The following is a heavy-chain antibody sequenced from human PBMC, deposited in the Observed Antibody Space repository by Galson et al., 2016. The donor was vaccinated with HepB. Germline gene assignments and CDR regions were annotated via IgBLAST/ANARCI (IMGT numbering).Heavy chain of an antibody. J-gene: IGHJ4*02. CDR2: ISSSSRYI. CDR1: GFTFSTYA. Sequence: SLRLSCAASGFTFSTYAMNWVRQAPGRGLEWVSSISSSSRYIYYADSVKGRFTSSRDNAKNSLFLQMNSLRAEDTAVYYCARGGPLEISIILGFDYWGQGTLVTVSS. V-gene: IGHV3-21*01. CDR3: ARGGPLEISIILGFDY. D-gene: IGHD1-14*01.